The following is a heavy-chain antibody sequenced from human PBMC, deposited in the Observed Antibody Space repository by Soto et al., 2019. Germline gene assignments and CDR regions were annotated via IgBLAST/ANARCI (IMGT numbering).Heavy chain of an antibody. V-gene: IGHV3-7*01. J-gene: IGHJ3*02. CDR1: GFTFSSYW. D-gene: IGHD2-15*01. CDR3: ARADCYCSGGSCYSGAFDI. Sequence: GGSLRLSCAASGFTFSSYWMSWVRQAPGKGLEWVANIKQDGSEKYYVDSVKGRFTISRDNAKNSLYLQMNSLRAEDTAVYYCARADCYCSGGSCYSGAFDIWGQGTMVTVSS. CDR2: IKQDGSEK.